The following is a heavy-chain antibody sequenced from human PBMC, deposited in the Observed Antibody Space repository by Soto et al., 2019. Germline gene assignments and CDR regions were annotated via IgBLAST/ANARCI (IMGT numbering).Heavy chain of an antibody. CDR3: AKEYTSTSRGSFDY. V-gene: IGHV3-23*01. J-gene: IGHJ4*02. CDR1: GFTFSNYA. Sequence: GSLRLSCAASGFTFSNYAMNWVRQAPGKGLEWVSGITGSSGRTFYADSVKGRFTISRDNSKNTVYLQMNSVRADDTAVYYCAKEYTSTSRGSFDYWGQGALVTVSS. D-gene: IGHD1-26*01. CDR2: ITGSSGRT.